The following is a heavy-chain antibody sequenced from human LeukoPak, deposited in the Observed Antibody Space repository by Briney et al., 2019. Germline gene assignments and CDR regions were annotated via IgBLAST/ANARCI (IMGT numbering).Heavy chain of an antibody. D-gene: IGHD5-18*01. J-gene: IGHJ4*02. Sequence: PGGSLRLSCAASGFTFSSYGMHWVRQAPGKGLEWVAVIWYDGSNKYYADSVKGRFTISRDNSKNTLYLQMNSPRAEDTAVYYCARDRGYSYGPLYFDYWGQGTLVTVSS. CDR1: GFTFSSYG. CDR2: IWYDGSNK. CDR3: ARDRGYSYGPLYFDY. V-gene: IGHV3-33*01.